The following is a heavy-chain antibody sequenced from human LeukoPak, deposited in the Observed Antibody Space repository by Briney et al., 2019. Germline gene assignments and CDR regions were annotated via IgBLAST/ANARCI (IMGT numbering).Heavy chain of an antibody. Sequence: GASVKVSCKASGYTFTNYGISWVRQAPGQGLEWMGIINPSGGSTSYAQKFQGRVTMTRDTSTSTVYMELSSLRSEDTAVYYCARVLGVLRNYFDYWGQGTLVTVSS. J-gene: IGHJ4*02. V-gene: IGHV1-46*01. CDR3: ARVLGVLRNYFDY. CDR2: INPSGGST. D-gene: IGHD2/OR15-2a*01. CDR1: GYTFTNYG.